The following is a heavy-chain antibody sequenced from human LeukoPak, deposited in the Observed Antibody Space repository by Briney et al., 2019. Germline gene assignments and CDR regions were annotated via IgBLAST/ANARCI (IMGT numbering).Heavy chain of an antibody. CDR3: AKDSTGYTSSWYRMDV. CDR1: GGSISSYY. CDR2: INSSGST. D-gene: IGHD6-13*01. V-gene: IGHV4-4*07. Sequence: SETLSLTCTVSGGSISSYYWSWIRQPAGKGLEWIGCINSSGSTKYNPSLKSRVTMSVDTSKNQFSLKLSSVTAADTAVYYCAKDSTGYTSSWYRMDVWGQGTTVTVSS. J-gene: IGHJ6*02.